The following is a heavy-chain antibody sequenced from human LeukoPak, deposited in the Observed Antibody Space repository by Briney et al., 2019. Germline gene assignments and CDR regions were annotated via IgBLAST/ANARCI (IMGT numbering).Heavy chain of an antibody. CDR3: ASPLAVAGREGY. V-gene: IGHV3-21*01. Sequence: GGSLRLSCAASGFTFSSYSMNWVRQAPGKGLEWVSSISSSSSYIYYADSVKGRFTISRDNAKNSLYLQMNSLRAEDTAVYYCASPLAVAGREGYWGQGTLVTVSS. CDR1: GFTFSSYS. J-gene: IGHJ4*02. CDR2: ISSSSSYI. D-gene: IGHD6-19*01.